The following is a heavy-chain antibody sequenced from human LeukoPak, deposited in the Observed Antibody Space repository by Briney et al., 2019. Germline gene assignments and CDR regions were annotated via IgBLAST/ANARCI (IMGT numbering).Heavy chain of an antibody. CDR2: IYTSGST. CDR3: ARDLYYYDSSGYYLWGFDI. D-gene: IGHD3-22*01. Sequence: PSQTLSLTCSGSGGSISSGSYYWSWIRQPAGKGLEWIGRIYTSGSTNYNPSLKSRVTISVDTSKNQFSLKLSSVTAADTAVYYCARDLYYYDSSGYYLWGFDIWGQGTMVTVSS. J-gene: IGHJ3*02. CDR1: GGSISSGSYY. V-gene: IGHV4-61*02.